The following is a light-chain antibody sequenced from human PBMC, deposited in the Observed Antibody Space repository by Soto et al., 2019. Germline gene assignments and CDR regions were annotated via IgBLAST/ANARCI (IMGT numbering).Light chain of an antibody. CDR3: QQYGSSGWT. J-gene: IGKJ1*01. CDR2: CAS. V-gene: IGKV3-20*01. Sequence: EIVLTQSPGTLSLSPGERATLSCRASQSVSSSYLAWYQQKPGQAPRLLIYCASSRATGIPARFSGSGSGTDFTLTISRLEPEDFAVYYCQQYGSSGWTFGQGTKVEIK. CDR1: QSVSSSY.